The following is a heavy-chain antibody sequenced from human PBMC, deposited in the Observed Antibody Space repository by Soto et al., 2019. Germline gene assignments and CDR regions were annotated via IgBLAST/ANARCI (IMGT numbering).Heavy chain of an antibody. CDR3: AKDPVGTPYYYYMDV. J-gene: IGHJ6*03. V-gene: IGHV3-23*01. Sequence: GGSLRLSCAASGFTFSNYALSWVRQDPGEGLEWVSAISGSGGDTYYADSVKGRFTISRDNSRNTLYLQMNSLRAEDTAVYYCAKDPVGTPYYYYMDVWGKGTTVTVSS. CDR2: ISGSGGDT. CDR1: GFTFSNYA. D-gene: IGHD1-1*01.